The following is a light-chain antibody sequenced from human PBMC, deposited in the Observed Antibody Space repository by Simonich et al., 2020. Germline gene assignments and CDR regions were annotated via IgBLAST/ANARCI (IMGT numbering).Light chain of an antibody. CDR2: DVS. CDR3: SSYTSSSTYV. CDR1: SSAVGGYNY. J-gene: IGLJ1*01. Sequence: QSALTQPASVSGSPGQSITISCTGTSSAVGGYNYVSWYQQHPGKAPKLLIYDVSKRPSGVSNRFSGSKSGNTASLTISGLQAEYEADYYCSSYTSSSTYVFGTGTKVTVL. V-gene: IGLV2-14*01.